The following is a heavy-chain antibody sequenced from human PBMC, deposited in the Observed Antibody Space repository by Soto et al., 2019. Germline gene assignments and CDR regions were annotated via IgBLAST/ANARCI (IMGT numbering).Heavy chain of an antibody. V-gene: IGHV3-30*18. Sequence: QVQLVESGGGVVQPGRSLRLSYAASGFTFRSYGMHWVRQAPGKGLEWVAVISYDGSNKYYADSVKGRFTISRDNSKNTLYLQMNSLRAEDTAVYYCAKDPRGYSYGYGEYWGQGTPVTVSS. J-gene: IGHJ4*02. CDR2: ISYDGSNK. D-gene: IGHD5-18*01. CDR3: AKDPRGYSYGYGEY. CDR1: GFTFRSYG.